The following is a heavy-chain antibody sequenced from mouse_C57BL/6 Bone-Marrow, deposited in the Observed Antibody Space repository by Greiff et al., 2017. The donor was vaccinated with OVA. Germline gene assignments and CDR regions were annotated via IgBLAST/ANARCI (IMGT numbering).Heavy chain of an antibody. CDR1: GFNIKNTY. CDR2: IDPANGNP. V-gene: IGHV14-3*01. Sequence: EVQLQQSVAELVRPGASVKLSCTASGFNIKNTYMHWVKQRPEQGLEWIGRIDPANGNPKYAPKFQGKATITADTSSNTAYLQLSSLTSKDTAIYYCARDSYGSSDAMDYWGQGTSVTVSS. CDR3: ARDSYGSSDAMDY. J-gene: IGHJ4*01. D-gene: IGHD1-1*01.